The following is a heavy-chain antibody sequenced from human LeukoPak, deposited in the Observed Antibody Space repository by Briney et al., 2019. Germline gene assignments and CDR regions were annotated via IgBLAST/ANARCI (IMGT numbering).Heavy chain of an antibody. CDR3: ARNRWELLDY. CDR1: GFTFSSYS. V-gene: IGHV3-21*04. D-gene: IGHD1-26*01. Sequence: GGSLRLSCAASGFTFSSYSMNWVRQAPGKGLEWVSSISSSSSYIYYADSVKGRFTISRDNSKNTLYLQMNSLRAEDTAVYYCARNRWELLDYWGQGTLVTVSS. J-gene: IGHJ4*02. CDR2: ISSSSSYI.